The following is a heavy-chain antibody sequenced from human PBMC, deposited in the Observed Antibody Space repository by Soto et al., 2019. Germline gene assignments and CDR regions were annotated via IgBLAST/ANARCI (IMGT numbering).Heavy chain of an antibody. CDR1: GGSLNNYL. Sequence: QVQLVQSGAEMKKPGSSVKVSCKASGGSLNNYLITWVRQAPGQGLEWLGEIVPLSGATNSAQKFQGRVTITADDSTKTDYMELRSLRPEDTAMYFCARGGVDTVTFDYWGQGTLVTVSS. D-gene: IGHD5-18*01. J-gene: IGHJ4*02. CDR3: ARGGVDTVTFDY. V-gene: IGHV1-69*01. CDR2: IVPLSGAT.